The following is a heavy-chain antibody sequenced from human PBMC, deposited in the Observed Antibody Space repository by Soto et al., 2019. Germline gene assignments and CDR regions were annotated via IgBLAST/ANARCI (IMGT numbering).Heavy chain of an antibody. Sequence: PSETLSLTCAVSSDSISSNYWWSWVRQPPGKGLEWIGEIYHSGSTNYNPSLKSRVTISVDKSKNQFSLKLSSVTAADTAVYYCARAGPVGLWFGELFGENWFDPWGQGTLVTVSS. D-gene: IGHD3-10*01. CDR1: SDSISSNYW. J-gene: IGHJ5*02. V-gene: IGHV4-4*02. CDR3: ARAGPVGLWFGELFGENWFDP. CDR2: IYHSGST.